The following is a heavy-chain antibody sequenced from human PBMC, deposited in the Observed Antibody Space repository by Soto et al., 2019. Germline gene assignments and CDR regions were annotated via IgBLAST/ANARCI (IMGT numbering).Heavy chain of an antibody. D-gene: IGHD2-8*01. CDR2: IIPRSATS. CDR3: AREGLLFFQANDNIGDYRSVSAFLLNRSSDL. J-gene: IGHJ2*01. Sequence: QGLEWMGGIIPRSATSNYAQKFQGRVTITADESTNTAYMELSSLRSEDTAVYYCAREGLLFFQANDNIGDYRSVSAFLLNRSSDL. V-gene: IGHV1-69*01.